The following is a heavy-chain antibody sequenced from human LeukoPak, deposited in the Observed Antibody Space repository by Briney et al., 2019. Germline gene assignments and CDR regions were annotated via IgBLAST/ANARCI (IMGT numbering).Heavy chain of an antibody. Sequence: PPETLSLTCTVSGVSISSYYWSWIRQPPGKGLEWIGYIYYSGSTNYNPSLKSRVTISVDTSKNQFSLKLSSVTAADTAVYYCARVVRDSRGYFDLWGRGTLVTVSS. V-gene: IGHV4-59*01. CDR2: IYYSGST. J-gene: IGHJ2*01. CDR3: ARVVRDSRGYFDL. CDR1: GVSISSYY. D-gene: IGHD2-21*01.